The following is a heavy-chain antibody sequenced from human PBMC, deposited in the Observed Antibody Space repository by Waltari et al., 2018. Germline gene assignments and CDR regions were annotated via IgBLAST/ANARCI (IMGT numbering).Heavy chain of an antibody. D-gene: IGHD6-6*01. CDR3: ARDRGIAARRGRAFDI. V-gene: IGHV4-39*02. CDR1: GGSIGSGYY. CDR2: IYYSGTT. Sequence: QLQLQESGPGLVKPSETLSLTCTVSGGSIGSGYYWGWIRQPPGKGLEWIASIYYSGTTYYNPSLKSRVTISVDTSKTQFSLMLNSVTAADTAVYYCARDRGIAARRGRAFDIWGQGTMVTVSS. J-gene: IGHJ3*02.